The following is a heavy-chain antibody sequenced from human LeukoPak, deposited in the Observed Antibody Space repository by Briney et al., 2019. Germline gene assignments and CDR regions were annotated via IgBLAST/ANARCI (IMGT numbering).Heavy chain of an antibody. J-gene: IGHJ4*02. V-gene: IGHV3-66*01. CDR3: ARGDDYGGYGFDY. Sequence: GGSLRLSCAASGLTVSSNYMSWVRQAPGKGLEWVSVIYSGGSTYYADSVKGRFTISRDNSKNTLYLQMNSLRAEDTAVYYCARGDDYGGYGFDYWGQGTLVTVSS. CDR1: GLTVSSNY. CDR2: IYSGGST. D-gene: IGHD4-17*01.